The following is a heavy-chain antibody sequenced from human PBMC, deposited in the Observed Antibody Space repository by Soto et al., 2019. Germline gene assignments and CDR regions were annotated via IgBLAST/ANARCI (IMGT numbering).Heavy chain of an antibody. J-gene: IGHJ5*02. V-gene: IGHV4-34*01. CDR2: INHSGST. CDR1: GGNFSGYY. CDR3: ARGRAVAGTIIWFDP. D-gene: IGHD6-19*01. Sequence: SETLSLTCAVYGGNFSGYYWSWIRQPPGKGLEWIGEINHSGSTNYNPSLKSRVTISVDTSKNQFSLKLSSVTAADTAVYYCARGRAVAGTIIWFDPWGQGTLVTVSS.